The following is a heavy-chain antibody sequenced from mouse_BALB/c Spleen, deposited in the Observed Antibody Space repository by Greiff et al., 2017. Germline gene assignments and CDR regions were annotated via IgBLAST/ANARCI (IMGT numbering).Heavy chain of an antibody. CDR2: ISSGGSYT. CDR1: GFTFSSYG. J-gene: IGHJ4*01. V-gene: IGHV5-6*01. Sequence: EVKLMESGGDLVKPGGSLKLSCAASGFTFSSYGMSWVRQTPDKRLEWVATISSGGSYTYYPDSVKGRFTISRDNAKNTLYLQMSSLKSEDTAMYYCAREGTTATGAGAMDYWGQGTSVTVSS. D-gene: IGHD1-2*01. CDR3: AREGTTATGAGAMDY.